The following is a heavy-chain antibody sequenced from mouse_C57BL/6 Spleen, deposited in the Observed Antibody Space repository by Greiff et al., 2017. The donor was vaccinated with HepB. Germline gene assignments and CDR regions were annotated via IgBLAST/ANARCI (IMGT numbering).Heavy chain of an antibody. CDR1: GYTFTSYW. Sequence: QVQLQPGAELVRPGSSVKLSCTASGYTFTSYWMHWVKQRPIQGLEWIGNIDPSDSETHYNQKFKDKATLTVDKSSSTAYMQLSSLTSEDSAVYYCARWLYGFDVWGTGTTVTVSS. CDR2: IDPSDSET. J-gene: IGHJ1*03. V-gene: IGHV1-52*01. D-gene: IGHD1-1*02. CDR3: ARWLYGFDV.